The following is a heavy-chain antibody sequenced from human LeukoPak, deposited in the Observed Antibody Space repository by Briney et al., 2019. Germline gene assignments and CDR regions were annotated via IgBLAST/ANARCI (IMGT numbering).Heavy chain of an antibody. CDR1: GGSISSGGYY. Sequence: SETLSLTCTVSGGSISSGGYYWSWIRQHPGKGLEWIGYIYYSGSTYYNPSLKSRVTISVDTSKNQFSLKLSSVTAADTAVYYCARDRNDFWSGSYYGMDVWGQGITVTVSS. V-gene: IGHV4-31*03. D-gene: IGHD3-3*01. J-gene: IGHJ6*02. CDR3: ARDRNDFWSGSYYGMDV. CDR2: IYYSGST.